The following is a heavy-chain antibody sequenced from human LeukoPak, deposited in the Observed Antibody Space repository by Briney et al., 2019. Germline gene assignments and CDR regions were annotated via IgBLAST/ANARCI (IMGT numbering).Heavy chain of an antibody. D-gene: IGHD4-23*01. V-gene: IGHV4-39*07. Sequence: SETLSLTCTVSGGSISSSSYYWGWIRQPPGKGLEWIGSIYYSGSTYYNPSLKSRVTISVDTSKNQFSLKLSSVTAADTAVYYCARDVSEDYGGNSYTFDYWGQGTLVTVSS. CDR1: GGSISSSSYY. CDR2: IYYSGST. CDR3: ARDVSEDYGGNSYTFDY. J-gene: IGHJ4*02.